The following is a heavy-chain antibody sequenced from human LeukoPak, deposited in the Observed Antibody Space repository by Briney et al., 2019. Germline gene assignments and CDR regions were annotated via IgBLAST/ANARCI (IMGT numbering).Heavy chain of an antibody. CDR1: GYTFTSYG. J-gene: IGHJ4*02. Sequence: ASVKVSCKASGYTFTSYGISWVRQAPGQGLEWMGWISAYNGNTNYAQKLQGRVTMTTDTSTSKAYMELRSLRSDDTAVYYCARNLYSSGWWYFDYWGQGTLVTVSS. CDR3: ARNLYSSGWWYFDY. D-gene: IGHD6-19*01. V-gene: IGHV1-18*01. CDR2: ISAYNGNT.